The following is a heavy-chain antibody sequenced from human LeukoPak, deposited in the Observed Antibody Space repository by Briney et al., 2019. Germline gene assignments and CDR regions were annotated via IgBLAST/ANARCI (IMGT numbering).Heavy chain of an antibody. D-gene: IGHD6-19*01. J-gene: IGHJ4*02. CDR1: GFTFSSYW. CDR3: ARDVWTGVAVSDY. V-gene: IGHV3-7*01. Sequence: PGRSLRLSCVASGFTFSSYWITWVRQAPGKGLGWLANIKEDGSIQYYLDSVRGRFTISRDNAKTSVYLQLNSLRANDTAVYYCARDVWTGVAVSDYWGQGTLVTVSS. CDR2: IKEDGSIQ.